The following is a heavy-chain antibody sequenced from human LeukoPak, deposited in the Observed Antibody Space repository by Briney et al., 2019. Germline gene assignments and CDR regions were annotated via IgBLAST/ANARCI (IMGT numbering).Heavy chain of an antibody. D-gene: IGHD6-19*01. V-gene: IGHV3-7*04. CDR2: IKQDGSAK. CDR3: ARGGWSLDY. J-gene: IGHJ4*02. Sequence: GGSLRLSCAASGFTFSSYEMTWVRQAPGKGLEWVAYIKQDGSAKDYVDSVKGRFTISRDNSKNSLYLQMNSLRAEDTAVYYCARGGWSLDYWGQGTLVTVSS. CDR1: GFTFSSYE.